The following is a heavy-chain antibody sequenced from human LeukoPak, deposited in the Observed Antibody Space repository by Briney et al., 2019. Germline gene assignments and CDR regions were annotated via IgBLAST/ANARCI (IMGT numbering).Heavy chain of an antibody. V-gene: IGHV4-59*08. CDR2: IYYSRST. Sequence: SETLSLTCTVSGGSISSYYWSWIRQPPGKGLEWIGYIYYSRSTNYNPSLKSRVTISVDTSKNQFSLKLSSVTAADTAVYYCASTIPAAIGIYYYGMDVWGQGTTVTVSS. J-gene: IGHJ6*02. CDR3: ASTIPAAIGIYYYGMDV. CDR1: GGSISSYY. D-gene: IGHD2-2*01.